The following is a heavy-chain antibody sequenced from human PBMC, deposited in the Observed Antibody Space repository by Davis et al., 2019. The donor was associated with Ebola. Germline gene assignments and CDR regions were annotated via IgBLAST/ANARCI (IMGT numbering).Heavy chain of an antibody. J-gene: IGHJ4*02. D-gene: IGHD3-10*01. CDR1: GFTFGDYA. CDR3: AKEGVWFGELLSAGLDY. Sequence: GESLKISCAASGFTFGDYAMHWVRQAPGKGLEWVSLISGDGGSTYYADSVKGRFTISRDNSKNSLYLQMNSLRTEDTALYYCAKEGVWFGELLSAGLDYWGQGTLVTVSS. CDR2: ISGDGGST. V-gene: IGHV3-43*02.